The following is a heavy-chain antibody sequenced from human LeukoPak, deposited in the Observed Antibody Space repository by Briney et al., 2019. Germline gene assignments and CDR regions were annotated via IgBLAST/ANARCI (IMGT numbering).Heavy chain of an antibody. V-gene: IGHV5-51*01. CDR1: GYSFTSYW. D-gene: IGHD5-12*01. CDR3: ARTIPEMATIYFFDY. Sequence: GESLKISCKGSGYSFTSYWIGWVRQMPGKGLEWMGIIYPGDSDTRYSPSFQGQVTISADKSISTAYLQWSSLKASDTAMYYCARTIPEMATIYFFDYWGQGTLVTVSS. J-gene: IGHJ4*02. CDR2: IYPGDSDT.